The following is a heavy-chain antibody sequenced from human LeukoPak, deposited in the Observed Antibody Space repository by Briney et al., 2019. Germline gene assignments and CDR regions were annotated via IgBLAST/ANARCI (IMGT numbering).Heavy chain of an antibody. V-gene: IGHV3-7*05. Sequence: PWGSLRLSCAASGFTFISYWMSWVGQAPGKGLEWLANIKQDGSEEYYVASVKGGFTISRDNAKNSLYLQMNSLRVEDTAVYYCARDLYRVYKGDYFDYWGQGTLVTVSS. CDR1: GFTFISYW. CDR3: ARDLYRVYKGDYFDY. D-gene: IGHD5/OR15-5a*01. J-gene: IGHJ4*02. CDR2: IKQDGSEE.